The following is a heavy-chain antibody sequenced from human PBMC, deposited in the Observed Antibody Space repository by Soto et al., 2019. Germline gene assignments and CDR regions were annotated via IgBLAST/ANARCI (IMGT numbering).Heavy chain of an antibody. CDR2: IYYSGST. CDR1: GGSISSYY. D-gene: IGHD5-12*01. J-gene: IGHJ4*02. V-gene: IGHV4-59*01. Sequence: SETLSLTCTVSGGSISSYYWSWIRQPPGKGLEWIGYIYYSGSTNYNPSLKSRVTISVDTSKNQFSLKLSSMTAADTAVYYCARDSYSGYDYWGQGTLVTVSS. CDR3: ARDSYSGYDY.